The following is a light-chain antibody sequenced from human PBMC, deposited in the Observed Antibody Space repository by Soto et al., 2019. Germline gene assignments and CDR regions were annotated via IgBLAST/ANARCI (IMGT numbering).Light chain of an antibody. V-gene: IGKV3D-20*01. Sequence: ETVLTQSPATLSLSPGERATLSCGASHSVTSNYVAWYQQKPGLAPRLLIYDASSRATGIPDRFSGSGSGTDFTLTISRLEPEDFAVYYCQQYGSSPITFGQGTRLEIK. J-gene: IGKJ5*01. CDR3: QQYGSSPIT. CDR1: HSVTSNY. CDR2: DAS.